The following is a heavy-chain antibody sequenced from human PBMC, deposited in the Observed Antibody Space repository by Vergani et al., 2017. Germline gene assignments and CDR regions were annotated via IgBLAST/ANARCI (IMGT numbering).Heavy chain of an antibody. Sequence: QVQLQQWGGGLLKPSETLSLTCVVNGGAFTSYHWTWIRQSPGEGLVWVGDIDHTGRPDYNPSLKSQLTMSVDKSRNQFSLTLNSVTATDTAIYFCARVNTETNGHLYYYYYMDVWGQGTAVTVS. CDR1: GGAFTSYH. CDR2: IDHTGRP. CDR3: ARVNTETNGHLYYYYYMDV. J-gene: IGHJ6*03. V-gene: IGHV4-34*01. D-gene: IGHD4-11*01.